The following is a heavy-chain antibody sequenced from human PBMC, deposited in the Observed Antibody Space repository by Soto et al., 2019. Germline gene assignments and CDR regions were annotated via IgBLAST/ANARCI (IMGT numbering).Heavy chain of an antibody. J-gene: IGHJ4*02. V-gene: IGHV3-53*01. CDR2: IYSGGST. CDR1: GFTVSSNY. CDR3: ARDWSSGWYYFDY. Sequence: GGSLRLSCAASGFTVSSNYMSWVRQAPGKGLEWVSVIYSGGSTYYADSVKGRFTISRDNSKNTLYLQMNSLRAEDTAVYYCARDWSSGWYYFDYWGQGTLVTVSS. D-gene: IGHD6-19*01.